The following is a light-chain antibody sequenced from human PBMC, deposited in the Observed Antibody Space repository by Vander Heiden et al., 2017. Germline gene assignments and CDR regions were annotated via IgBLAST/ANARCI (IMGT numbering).Light chain of an antibody. CDR2: GAS. J-gene: IGKJ2*01. Sequence: IVMTHTPATLSVSPGERATLSCRASQSVSSNLALYQQKPGQAPRLLIDGASTRATGIPARFSGSGSGTEFTLTISSLQSEDFAVYYCQQYNNWPYTFGQGTKLEIK. CDR1: QSVSSN. CDR3: QQYNNWPYT. V-gene: IGKV3-15*01.